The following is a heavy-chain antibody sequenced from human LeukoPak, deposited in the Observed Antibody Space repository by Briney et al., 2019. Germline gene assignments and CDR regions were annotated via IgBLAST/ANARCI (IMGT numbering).Heavy chain of an antibody. V-gene: IGHV3-53*01. D-gene: IGHD5-18*01. Sequence: PGGSLRLSCAASGFTVSSNYMSWVRQAPGKGLEWVSVIYSGGSTYYADSVKGRFTISRDNSKNTLYLQMNSLRAEDTAVYYCAKGESYSYGSYYYYGMDVWGQGTTVTVSS. CDR2: IYSGGST. CDR3: AKGESYSYGSYYYYGMDV. CDR1: GFTVSSNY. J-gene: IGHJ6*02.